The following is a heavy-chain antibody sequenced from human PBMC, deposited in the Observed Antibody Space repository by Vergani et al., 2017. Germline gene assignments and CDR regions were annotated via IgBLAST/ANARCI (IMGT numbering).Heavy chain of an antibody. Sequence: EVQLVESGGGLVQPGGSLRLSCAASGFTFSSYSMNWVRQAPGKGLEWVSYISSSSTIYYADSVKGRFTISRDNAKNSLHLQMNSLRAEDTAVYYCARDFSAYCSSINCHFAYWGQGALVTVSS. J-gene: IGHJ4*02. CDR2: ISSSSTI. V-gene: IGHV3-48*01. CDR3: ARDFSAYCSSINCHFAY. D-gene: IGHD2-2*01. CDR1: GFTFSSYS.